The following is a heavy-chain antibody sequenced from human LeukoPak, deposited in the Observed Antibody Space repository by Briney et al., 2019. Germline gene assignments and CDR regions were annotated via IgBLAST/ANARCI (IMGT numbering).Heavy chain of an antibody. V-gene: IGHV3-23*01. CDR3: ARGGGDGYNYDY. Sequence: PGGSLRLSCAASGFTFSSYAMSWVRQAPGKGLEWVSAISGSGGSTYYADSVKGRFTISRDNSKNTLYLQMNSLRAEDTAVYYCARGGGDGYNYDYWGQGTLVTVSS. J-gene: IGHJ4*02. CDR1: GFTFSSYA. CDR2: ISGSGGST. D-gene: IGHD5-24*01.